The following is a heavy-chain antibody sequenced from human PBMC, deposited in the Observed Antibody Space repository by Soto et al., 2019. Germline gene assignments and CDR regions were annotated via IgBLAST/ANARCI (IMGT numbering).Heavy chain of an antibody. CDR3: ARGKFYAFDI. CDR1: GVSISIPNW. J-gene: IGHJ3*02. Sequence: SDTLSLTCAVSGVSISIPNWWAWVRQAPGKGLEWIGEIDHSGTTNYNPSLNSRVTISLDRSKNQFSLRLSSVAAADTAVYFCARGKFYAFDIWGQGTMVNVSS. CDR2: IDHSGTT. V-gene: IGHV4-4*02.